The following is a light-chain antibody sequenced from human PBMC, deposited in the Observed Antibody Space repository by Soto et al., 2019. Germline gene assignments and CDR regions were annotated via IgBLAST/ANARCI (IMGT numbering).Light chain of an antibody. CDR1: QDINIY. Sequence: DIQMTQSPSSLSASVGDRVTITCRAGQDINIYLSWYQQKPGKVPKLLISAASTLQSGVPSRFSSSGSGTDFTLTISSLQPEDVATYYCQKYDGAPLTFGGGTQVEIK. J-gene: IGKJ4*01. V-gene: IGKV1-27*01. CDR3: QKYDGAPLT. CDR2: AAS.